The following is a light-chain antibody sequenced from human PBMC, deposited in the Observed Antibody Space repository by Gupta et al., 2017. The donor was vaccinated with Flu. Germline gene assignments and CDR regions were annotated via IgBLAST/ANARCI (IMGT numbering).Light chain of an antibody. Sequence: DIQLTQSPSFLSASVGDRVTITCRASQGISSYLAWYQQKPGKAPKLLIYAASTWQSGVPSRFSGSGYGTEFTLTSSSRQPEDFATYYCQQLKSYPPVSFGQGTKLEIK. CDR2: AAS. J-gene: IGKJ2*03. CDR3: QQLKSYPPVS. V-gene: IGKV1-9*01. CDR1: QGISSY.